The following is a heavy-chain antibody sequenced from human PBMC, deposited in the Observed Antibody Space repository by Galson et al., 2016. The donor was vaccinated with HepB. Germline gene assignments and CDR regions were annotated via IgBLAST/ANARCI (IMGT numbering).Heavy chain of an antibody. V-gene: IGHV4-31*03. CDR1: GGSISGGGYY. CDR3: ARGSGYGYWYFDL. Sequence: TLSLTCTVSGGSISGGGYYWNWIRQHPGKGLEWIGYIYYSGSTYYNPSLKSRVSISVDTSKIQFSLKLSSVTVADTAVYYCARGSGYGYWYFDLWGRGTLVSVSS. D-gene: IGHD5-12*01. J-gene: IGHJ2*01. CDR2: IYYSGST.